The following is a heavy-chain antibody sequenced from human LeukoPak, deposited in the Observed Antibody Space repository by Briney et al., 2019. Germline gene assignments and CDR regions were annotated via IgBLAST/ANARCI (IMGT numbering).Heavy chain of an antibody. Sequence: PSETLSLTCTVSGGSISSYYWSWIRQPPGKGLEWIGYIYYSGSTNYNPSLKSRVTISVDTSKNQFSLKLSSVTAADTAVYYCARVDSSSWYGLIDYWGQGTLVTVSS. J-gene: IGHJ4*02. CDR2: IYYSGST. CDR1: GGSISSYY. V-gene: IGHV4-59*01. D-gene: IGHD6-13*01. CDR3: ARVDSSSWYGLIDY.